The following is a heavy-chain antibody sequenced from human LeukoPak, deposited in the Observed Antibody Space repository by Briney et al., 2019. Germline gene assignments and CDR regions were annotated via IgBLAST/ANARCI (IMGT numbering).Heavy chain of an antibody. V-gene: IGHV4-34*01. CDR2: INHSGST. CDR1: GGSFSGYY. D-gene: IGHD1-26*01. CDR3: ARGLVGATHFDY. Sequence: SETLSLTCTVSGGSFSGYYWSWIRQPPGKGLEWIGEINHSGSTNYNPSLKSRVTISVDTSKNQFSLKLSSVTAADTAVYYCARGLVGATHFDYWGQGTLVTVSS. J-gene: IGHJ4*02.